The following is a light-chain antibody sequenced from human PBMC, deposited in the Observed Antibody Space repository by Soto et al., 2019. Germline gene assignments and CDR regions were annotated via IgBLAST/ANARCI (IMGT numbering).Light chain of an antibody. CDR3: QQRYRWPPIT. V-gene: IGKV3-11*01. J-gene: IGKJ5*01. CDR1: QSVSSY. CDR2: DAS. Sequence: EIVLTQSPATLSLSPGERATLSCRASQSVSSYLAWYQQKPGQAPRLLIYDASNRATGIPARFSGSGSGTDFTLTISSLEPEDFAVYYCQQRYRWPPITFGQGTRLDNK.